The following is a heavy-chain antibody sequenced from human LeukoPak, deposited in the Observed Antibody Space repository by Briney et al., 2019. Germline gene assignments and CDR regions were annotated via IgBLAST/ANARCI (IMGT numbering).Heavy chain of an antibody. J-gene: IGHJ6*03. CDR2: IWYDGSNK. V-gene: IGHV3-33*06. CDR3: AKTYYDFWSGYSPSGVNYYYYYMDV. Sequence: GGSLRLSCAASGSTFSSYWMSWVRQAPGKGLEWVAVIWYDGSNKYYADSVKGRFTISRDNSKNTLYLQMNSLRAEDTAVYYCAKTYYDFWSGYSPSGVNYYYYYMDVWGKGTTVTVSS. D-gene: IGHD3-3*01. CDR1: GSTFSSYW.